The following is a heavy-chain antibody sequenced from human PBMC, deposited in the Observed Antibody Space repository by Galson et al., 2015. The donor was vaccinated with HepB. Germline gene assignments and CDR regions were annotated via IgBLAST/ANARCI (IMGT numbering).Heavy chain of an antibody. CDR2: IDPRDSYT. CDR1: GYIFSRYW. V-gene: IGHV5-10-1*01. CDR3: ARLTAAAAKGGLDV. J-gene: IGHJ6*02. D-gene: IGHD6-13*01. Sequence: QSGAEVKKPGESLRISCKGSGYIFSRYWISWVRQLPGKGLEWVGRIDPRDSYTQYSPSFRGHVTVSADKSISTAYLQWSSLEASDTAMYYCARLTAAAAKGGLDVWGQGTTVTVSS.